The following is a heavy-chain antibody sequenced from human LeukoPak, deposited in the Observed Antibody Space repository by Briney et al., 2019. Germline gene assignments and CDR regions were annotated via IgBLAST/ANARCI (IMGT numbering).Heavy chain of an antibody. CDR2: IYHSGST. Sequence: SETLSLTCAVSGGSISSGGYSWSWIRQPPGKGLEWIGYIYHSGSTYYNPSLKSRVTISVDRSKNQLSLKLSSVTAADTAVYYCARGTTTYYDFWSGYYDAGFDYWGQGTLVTVSS. D-gene: IGHD3-3*01. J-gene: IGHJ4*02. CDR1: GGSISSGGYS. CDR3: ARGTTTYYDFWSGYYDAGFDY. V-gene: IGHV4-30-2*01.